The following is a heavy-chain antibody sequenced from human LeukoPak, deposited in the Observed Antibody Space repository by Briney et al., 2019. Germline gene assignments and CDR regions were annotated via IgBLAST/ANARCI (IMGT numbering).Heavy chain of an antibody. J-gene: IGHJ4*02. CDR1: GFTFSNYD. Sequence: GRSLRLSCAASGFTFSNYDMHWVRQAPGKGLEWVAVISYDGTNKYYADSVKARFTISRDNSKSTLYLQMNSLRAEDTAVYYCAKENDFVYWGQGTLVTVSS. CDR3: AKENDFVY. CDR2: ISYDGTNK. D-gene: IGHD3-3*01. V-gene: IGHV3-30*18.